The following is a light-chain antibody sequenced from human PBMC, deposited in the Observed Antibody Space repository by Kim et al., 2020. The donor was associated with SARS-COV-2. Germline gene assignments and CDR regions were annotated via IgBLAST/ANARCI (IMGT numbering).Light chain of an antibody. V-gene: IGKV3-20*01. CDR3: QQYTTSPPAYT. Sequence: PGERVSHSCRASQSISSEFLAWYQQISGQPPRLLIFGASNRAAGIPDRFRGGGSGTDFTLTITRLEPADSAVYYCQQYTTSPPAYTFGQGTKLEI. J-gene: IGKJ2*01. CDR1: QSISSEF. CDR2: GAS.